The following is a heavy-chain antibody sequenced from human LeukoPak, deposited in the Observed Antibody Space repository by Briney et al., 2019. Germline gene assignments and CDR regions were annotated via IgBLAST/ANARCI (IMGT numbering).Heavy chain of an antibody. V-gene: IGHV1-69*05. D-gene: IGHD5-12*01. CDR3: ARATSRGYSGYEGNWFDP. CDR1: GGTFSSYA. Sequence: SVKVSCKASGGTFSSYAISWVRQAPGQGLEWMGRIIPIFGTANYAQKFQGRVTITTDESTSTAYTELSSLRSEDTAVYYCARATSRGYSGYEGNWFDPWGQGTLVTVPS. J-gene: IGHJ5*02. CDR2: IIPIFGTA.